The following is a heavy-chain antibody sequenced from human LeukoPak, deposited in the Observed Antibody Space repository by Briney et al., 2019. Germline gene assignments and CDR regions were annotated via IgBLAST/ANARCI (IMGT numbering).Heavy chain of an antibody. CDR2: ISYSGNT. V-gene: IGHV4-59*08. D-gene: IGHD3-10*01. CDR3: AKIGDAGLGSHDY. Sequence: SETLSLTCTVSGGSISSYYWSWIRQPPGKGLEWIGYISYSGNTNYNPSLKSRVTTSLDTSKAQFSLKLRSVTAADTAVYYCAKIGDAGLGSHDYWGQGTLVTISS. J-gene: IGHJ4*02. CDR1: GGSISSYY.